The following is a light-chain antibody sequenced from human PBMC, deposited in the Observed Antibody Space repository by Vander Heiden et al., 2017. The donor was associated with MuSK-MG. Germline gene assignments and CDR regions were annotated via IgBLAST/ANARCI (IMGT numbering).Light chain of an antibody. V-gene: IGLV2-14*01. Sequence: QSALTQPAPVSGSPGQSITISCTGTSSDVGGYNYVSWYQQHPGKAPTLMIYDVSNRPSGVSNRFSGSKSGNTASLTISGLQAEDEADYYCSSYTSSSTVVFGGGTKLTVL. CDR2: DVS. J-gene: IGLJ2*01. CDR1: SSDVGGYNY. CDR3: SSYTSSSTVV.